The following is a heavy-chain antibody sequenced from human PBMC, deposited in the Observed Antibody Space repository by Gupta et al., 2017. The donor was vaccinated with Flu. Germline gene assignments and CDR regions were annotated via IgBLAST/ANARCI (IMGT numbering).Heavy chain of an antibody. CDR3: ARVGGGSGGSDAFDI. J-gene: IGHJ3*02. CDR2: INPSSGST. D-gene: IGHD3-10*01. Sequence: QVQLVQSGAEVKKPGASGKVPFKASGHTFTSYHMHCVRQAPGQGLEWRGIINPSSGSTSYAQKFQGRVTMTRDTSTSTVYMELSSLRSEDTAVYYCARVGGGSGGSDAFDIWGQGTMVTVSS. V-gene: IGHV1-46*01. CDR1: GHTFTSYH.